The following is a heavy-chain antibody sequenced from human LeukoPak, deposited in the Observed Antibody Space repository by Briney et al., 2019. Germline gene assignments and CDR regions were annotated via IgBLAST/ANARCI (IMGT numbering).Heavy chain of an antibody. CDR1: GYTFSNYW. CDR2: IYPGDSDT. Sequence: GESLKISCKGSGYTFSNYWIGWVRQMPGKGLEWMGIIYPGDSDTRYSPSFQGQVTISADKSISTAYLQWSSLKASDTAMYYCARTYYDFWSGYYYPVYFDYWGQGTLVTVSS. CDR3: ARTYYDFWSGYYYPVYFDY. V-gene: IGHV5-51*01. D-gene: IGHD3-3*01. J-gene: IGHJ4*02.